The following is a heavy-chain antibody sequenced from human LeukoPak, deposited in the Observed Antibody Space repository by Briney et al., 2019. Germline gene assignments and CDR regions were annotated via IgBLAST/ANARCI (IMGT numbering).Heavy chain of an antibody. CDR1: GFTFSSYA. CDR2: ISGSDGST. Sequence: GGSLRLSCAASGFTFSSYAMSWVRQAPGKGLEWVSAISGSDGSTYYADSVKGRFTISRDNSKNTLYLQMNSLRAEDTAVYYCAKALGPGVVAATSSGMDVWGQGTTVTVSS. V-gene: IGHV3-23*01. CDR3: AKALGPGVVAATSSGMDV. D-gene: IGHD2-15*01. J-gene: IGHJ6*02.